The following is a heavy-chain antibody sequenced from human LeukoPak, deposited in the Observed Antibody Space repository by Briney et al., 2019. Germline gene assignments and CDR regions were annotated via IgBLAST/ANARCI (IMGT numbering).Heavy chain of an antibody. CDR2: ISAYNGHT. Sequence: ASVTVSCTASGYTFTIYAINWVRQAPGQGLEWMGWISAYNGHTNYTQNLQGRVTMTTVTSTSTAYMELRSLRSDDTAVYYCARGMGSSSSDYWGQGSLVTVSS. CDR1: GYTFTIYA. V-gene: IGHV1-18*01. D-gene: IGHD6-6*01. CDR3: ARGMGSSSSDY. J-gene: IGHJ4*02.